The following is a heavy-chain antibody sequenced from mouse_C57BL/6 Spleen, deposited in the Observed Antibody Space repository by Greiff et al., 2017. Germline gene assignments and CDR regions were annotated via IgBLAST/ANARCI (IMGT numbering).Heavy chain of an antibody. J-gene: IGHJ4*01. CDR2: IWSGGST. D-gene: IGHD1-1*01. CDR1: GFSLTSYG. V-gene: IGHV2-2*01. Sequence: VQLKESGPGLVQPSQSLSITCTVSGFSLTSYGVHWVRQSPGKGLEWLGVIWSGGSTDYNAAFISRLSISKDNSKSQVFFKMNSLQADDTAIYYCARRGITTVVGDYYAMDYWGQGTSVTVSS. CDR3: ARRGITTVVGDYYAMDY.